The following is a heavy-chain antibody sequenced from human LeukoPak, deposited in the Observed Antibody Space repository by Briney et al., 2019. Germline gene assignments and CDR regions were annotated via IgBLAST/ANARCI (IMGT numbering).Heavy chain of an antibody. V-gene: IGHV3-23*01. CDR2: ISGSGGST. J-gene: IGHJ6*03. Sequence: TGGSLRLSCAASGFTFSSYGMSWVRQAPGKGLEWVSAISGSGGSTYYADSVKGRFTISRDNSKNTLYLQMNSLRAEDTAVYYCAKDRGYTDLYYYMDVWGKGTTVTVSS. CDR3: AKDRGYTDLYYYMDV. D-gene: IGHD5-18*01. CDR1: GFTFSSYG.